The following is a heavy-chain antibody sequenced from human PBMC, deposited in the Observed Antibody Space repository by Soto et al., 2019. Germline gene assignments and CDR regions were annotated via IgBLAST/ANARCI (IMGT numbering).Heavy chain of an antibody. CDR2: IWYDGSNK. D-gene: IGHD6-19*01. CDR1: GFTFSSYG. CDR3: ARGDSSGWSAIDY. Sequence: GGSLRLSCAAAGFTFSSYGMHWVRQAPGKGLEWVAVIWYDGSNKYYADSVKGRFTISRDNSKNTLYLQMNSLRAEDTAVYYCARGDSSGWSAIDYWGQGTLVTVSS. V-gene: IGHV3-33*01. J-gene: IGHJ4*02.